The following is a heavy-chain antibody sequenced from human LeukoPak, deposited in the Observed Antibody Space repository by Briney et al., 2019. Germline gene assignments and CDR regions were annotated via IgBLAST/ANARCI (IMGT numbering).Heavy chain of an antibody. CDR1: GFTVSSNY. CDR2: IYSGGDT. CDR3: ARGGFSGYDREAFDI. V-gene: IGHV3-53*04. D-gene: IGHD5-12*01. J-gene: IGHJ3*02. Sequence: PRGSLRLSCAASGFTVSSNYMSWVRQAPGKGLEWVSIIYSGGDTNFADSVKGRFAISRHTSKNTLYLQMNSLRAEDTAVYYCARGGFSGYDREAFDIWGQGTLIMVSS.